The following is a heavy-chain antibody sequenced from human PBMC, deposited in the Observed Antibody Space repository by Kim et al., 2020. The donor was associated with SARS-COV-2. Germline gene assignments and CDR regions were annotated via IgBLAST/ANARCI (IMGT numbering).Heavy chain of an antibody. J-gene: IGHJ4*02. V-gene: IGHV3-23*01. CDR3: AKGQTERTSGGADY. D-gene: IGHD3-16*01. Sequence: ADSGKGRLTISRDNSKNTLYLQVNSLSAEDTAVYYCAKGQTERTSGGADYWGQGSLVTVSS.